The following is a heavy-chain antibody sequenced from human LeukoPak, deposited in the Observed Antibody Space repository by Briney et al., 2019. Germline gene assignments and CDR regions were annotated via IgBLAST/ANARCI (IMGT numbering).Heavy chain of an antibody. V-gene: IGHV4-59*01. CDR3: ASSRGGCSSASCYDY. J-gene: IGHJ4*02. CDR2: IYYSGST. Sequence: PSETLTLTCTASGVSISSYYWSWIRQPPGKGLEWIWYIYYSGSTNYNPSLKSRVTISVDTSKNQFSLKLSSVTAADTAVYYCASSRGGCSSASCYDYWGQGTPVTVSS. D-gene: IGHD2-2*01. CDR1: GVSISSYY.